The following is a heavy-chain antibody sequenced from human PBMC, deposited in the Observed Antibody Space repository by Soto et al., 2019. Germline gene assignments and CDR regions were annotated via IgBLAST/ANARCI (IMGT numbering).Heavy chain of an antibody. D-gene: IGHD4-17*01. CDR2: INHSGST. CDR3: ARGPTVTTGRGRVGFYMDV. Sequence: SETLSLTCAVYGGSFSGYYWSWIRQPPGKGLEWIGEINHSGSTNYNPSLKSRVTISVDTSKKQFSLKLSYVTAADTAVYYCARGPTVTTGRGRVGFYMDVWGKGTTVTVSS. CDR1: GGSFSGYY. V-gene: IGHV4-34*01. J-gene: IGHJ6*03.